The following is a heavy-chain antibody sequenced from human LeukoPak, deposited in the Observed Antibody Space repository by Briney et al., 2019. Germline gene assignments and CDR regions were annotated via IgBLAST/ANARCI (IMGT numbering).Heavy chain of an antibody. Sequence: GGSLRLSCAASGFTFSTSTMNWVRQAPGKGLEWPSYISSDSSAIYFADSVKGRFTISRDNAKNSLYLQMSSLRAEDTAVYYCAKVSSSGRYDAFDIWGQGTMVTVSS. CDR1: GFTFSTST. J-gene: IGHJ3*02. D-gene: IGHD3-10*01. CDR2: ISSDSSAI. V-gene: IGHV3-48*04. CDR3: AKVSSSGRYDAFDI.